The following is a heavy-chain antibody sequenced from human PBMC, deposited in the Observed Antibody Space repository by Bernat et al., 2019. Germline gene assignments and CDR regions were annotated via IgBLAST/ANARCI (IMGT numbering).Heavy chain of an antibody. CDR1: GFTFSSYS. Sequence: EVQLVESGGGLVKPGGSLRLSCAASGFTFSSYSMNWVRQAPGKGLEWVSSISSSSSYIYYADSVKGRFTISRDNAKNSLYLQMNSLRAEDTAVYYCATLVVAAVNNWFDPWGQGTLVIVSS. CDR2: ISSSSSYI. CDR3: ATLVVAAVNNWFDP. D-gene: IGHD2-15*01. V-gene: IGHV3-21*01. J-gene: IGHJ5*02.